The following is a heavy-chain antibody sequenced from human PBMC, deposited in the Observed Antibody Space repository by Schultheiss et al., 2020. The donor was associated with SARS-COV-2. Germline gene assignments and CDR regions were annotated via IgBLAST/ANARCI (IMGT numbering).Heavy chain of an antibody. Sequence: SETLSLTCTVSGGSISSGSYYWSWIRQPPGKGLEWIGYIYYSGSTNYNPSLKSRVTISVDTSKNQFSLKLSSVTAADTAVYYCIRFYDSPDYWGQGTLVTVSS. CDR1: GGSISSGSYY. V-gene: IGHV4-61*01. J-gene: IGHJ4*02. CDR2: IYYSGST. D-gene: IGHD3-22*01. CDR3: IRFYDSPDY.